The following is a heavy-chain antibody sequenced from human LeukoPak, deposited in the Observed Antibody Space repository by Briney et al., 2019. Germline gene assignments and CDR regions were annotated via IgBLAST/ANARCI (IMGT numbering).Heavy chain of an antibody. Sequence: PGGSLRLSCAASGFTLSTYEMNWVRQAPGQGLEWVAYIGRYGVTTYYADSVKGRFTISGDNAKNSLNLQINSLRAEDTAVYYCATLSDRNFYYSYGLDVWGQGTTVTDS. CDR1: GFTLSTYE. J-gene: IGHJ6*02. CDR2: IGRYGVTT. CDR3: ATLSDRNFYYSYGLDV. V-gene: IGHV3-48*03. D-gene: IGHD1-14*01.